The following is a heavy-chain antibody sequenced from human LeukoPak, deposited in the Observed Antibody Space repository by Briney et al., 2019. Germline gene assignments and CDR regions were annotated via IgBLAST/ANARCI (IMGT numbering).Heavy chain of an antibody. J-gene: IGHJ3*02. CDR1: GFTFSSYA. CDR2: ISYDGSNK. V-gene: IGHV3-30-3*01. D-gene: IGHD5-12*01. CDR3: AREQRLPWGAFDI. Sequence: GGSLRLSCAASGFTFSSYAMHWVRQAPGKGLEWVAVISYDGSNKYYADFVKGRFTISRDNSKNTLYLQMNSLRAEDTAVYYCAREQRLPWGAFDIWGQGTMVTVSS.